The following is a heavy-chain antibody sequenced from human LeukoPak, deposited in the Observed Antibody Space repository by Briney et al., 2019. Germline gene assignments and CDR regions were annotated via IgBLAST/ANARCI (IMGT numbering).Heavy chain of an antibody. J-gene: IGHJ4*02. D-gene: IGHD2-2*01. Sequence: SETLSLTCAVYGGSFSGYYWSWIRQPPGKGLEWIGEINHSGSTNYNPSLKSRVTISVDTSKNQFSLKLSSVTAADTAVYYCARQRTVVVPAAIRTWYFDYWGQGTLVTVSS. V-gene: IGHV4-34*01. CDR2: INHSGST. CDR3: ARQRTVVVPAAIRTWYFDY. CDR1: GGSFSGYY.